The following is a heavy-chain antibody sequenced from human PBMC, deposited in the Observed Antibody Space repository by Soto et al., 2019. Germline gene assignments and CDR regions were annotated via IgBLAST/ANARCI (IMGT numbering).Heavy chain of an antibody. Sequence: EGQLLESGGGLVQPGGSLRLSCTASEFTFSTYAMSWVRQAPGKGLEWVSAISGSGGSTYYADSVQGRFTVSRDNYMNTLYLQMNSLRIEDTAVYYCAHPRGYGVFDAYDIWGQGTMVTVSS. V-gene: IGHV3-23*01. CDR3: AHPRGYGVFDAYDI. D-gene: IGHD2-8*01. CDR1: EFTFSTYA. J-gene: IGHJ3*02. CDR2: ISGSGGST.